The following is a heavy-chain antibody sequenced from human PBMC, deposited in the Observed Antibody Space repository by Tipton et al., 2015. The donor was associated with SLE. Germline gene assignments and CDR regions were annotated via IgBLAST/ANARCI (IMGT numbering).Heavy chain of an antibody. V-gene: IGHV3-30*02. Sequence: SLRLSCAASGFTFSSYGMHWVRQAPGKGLEWVAFIRYDGNNRYYADSVKGRFTISRDNSKNTLYLQMNSLRAEDTAVYYCAKGTISVDYWGQGTLVTVSS. CDR3: AKGTISVDY. J-gene: IGHJ4*02. D-gene: IGHD3-3*01. CDR2: IRYDGNNR. CDR1: GFTFSSYG.